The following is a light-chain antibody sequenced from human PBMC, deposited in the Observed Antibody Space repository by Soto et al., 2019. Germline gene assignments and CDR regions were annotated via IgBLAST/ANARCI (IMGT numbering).Light chain of an antibody. V-gene: IGKV3-15*01. CDR1: QSIRSN. Sequence: EIVMTQSPATLSVSPGERATLSCRASQSIRSNLAWYQQKPGQAPRLLIYEASNRATGVPARFSGSGSGTEFTFTITSLQSEAFAVYYCQQYDNWPPLTFGGGTKVDIK. J-gene: IGKJ4*01. CDR2: EAS. CDR3: QQYDNWPPLT.